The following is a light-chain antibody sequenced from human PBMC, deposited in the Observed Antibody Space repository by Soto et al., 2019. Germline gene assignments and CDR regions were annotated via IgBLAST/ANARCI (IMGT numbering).Light chain of an antibody. CDR3: AAWDDSLNGFVV. CDR1: TFNIGSNT. V-gene: IGLV1-44*01. Sequence: QSVLTQPPSASGAPGQMVTISCSGSTFNIGSNTVNWYQQLPGTAPKLLIYLNDLRPSGVPDRFSASTSGTSASLAISGLQSEDEADYFCAAWDDSLNGFVVFGGGTNSPS. J-gene: IGLJ2*01. CDR2: LND.